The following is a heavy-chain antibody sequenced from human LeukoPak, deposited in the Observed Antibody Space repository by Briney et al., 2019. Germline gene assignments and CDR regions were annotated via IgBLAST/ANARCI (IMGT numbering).Heavy chain of an antibody. CDR1: GFTFTNAW. CDR2: IRSKTDGGTA. V-gene: IGHV3-15*01. CDR3: TRYSSGWY. Sequence: PGGSLRLSCAASGFTFTNAWMSWVRQAAGKGLEWVGRIRSKTDGGTADYAAPVKGRFTISRDDSKNTLYLQMNSLQAEDTAVYYCTRYSSGWYWGQGTLVTVS. D-gene: IGHD6-19*01. J-gene: IGHJ4*02.